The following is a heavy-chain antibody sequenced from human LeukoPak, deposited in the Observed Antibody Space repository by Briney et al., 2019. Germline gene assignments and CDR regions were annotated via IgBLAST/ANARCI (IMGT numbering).Heavy chain of an antibody. CDR3: AGYGNYRDWYFDL. V-gene: IGHV4-59*01. D-gene: IGHD4-11*01. CDR1: GGSISSYY. CDR2: IHYSGST. Sequence: PSETLSLTCTVSGGSISSYYWSWIRQPPGKGLEWIGYIHYSGSTNHNPSLRSRVTISIDTSKNQISLRLTSVTAADTAVYYCAGYGNYRDWYFDLWGRGTLVTVSS. J-gene: IGHJ2*01.